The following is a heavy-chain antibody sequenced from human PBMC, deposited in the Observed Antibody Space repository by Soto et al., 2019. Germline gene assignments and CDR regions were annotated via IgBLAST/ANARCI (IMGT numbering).Heavy chain of an antibody. CDR3: ARGRGYSYGLDP. Sequence: QVQLQESGPGLVKPSQTLSLTCTVSGDSISSSNNYWSWIRQPPGEGLEWIGFISYSGTTSYRPSLKRRLAISLDTSKNQFSLSLSSVTAADTAVYYCARGRGYSYGLDPWGQGTLVTVSS. J-gene: IGHJ5*02. CDR2: ISYSGTT. V-gene: IGHV4-30-4*01. CDR1: GDSISSSNNY. D-gene: IGHD5-18*01.